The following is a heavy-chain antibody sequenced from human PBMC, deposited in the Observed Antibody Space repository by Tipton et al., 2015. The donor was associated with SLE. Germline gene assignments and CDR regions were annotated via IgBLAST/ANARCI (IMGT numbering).Heavy chain of an antibody. D-gene: IGHD5-24*01. V-gene: IGHV4-38-2*02. CDR1: DYSFRSDYY. CDR3: VRLELPATKADY. Sequence: TLSLTCTVSDYSFRSDYYWGWIRQPPGKGLEWLGTIYHSGTTYYNPSLKSRLTLSIDTSKNQFSLKLSSVTAADTAVYYCVRLELPATKADYWGPGTLVTVSS. J-gene: IGHJ4*02. CDR2: IYHSGTT.